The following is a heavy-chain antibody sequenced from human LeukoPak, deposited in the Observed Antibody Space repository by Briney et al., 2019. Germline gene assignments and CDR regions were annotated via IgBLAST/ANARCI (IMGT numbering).Heavy chain of an antibody. V-gene: IGHV4-59*01. J-gene: IGHJ5*02. Sequence: PSETLSLTCTVSGGSISSYYWSWIRQPPGKGLEWIGYIYYSGSTNYNPSLKSRVTISVDTSKNQFSLKLSSVTAADTAVYYCARRYCSDGSCYPNWFDPWGQGTLVTVSS. CDR3: ARRYCSDGSCYPNWFDP. CDR2: IYYSGST. D-gene: IGHD2-15*01. CDR1: GGSISSYY.